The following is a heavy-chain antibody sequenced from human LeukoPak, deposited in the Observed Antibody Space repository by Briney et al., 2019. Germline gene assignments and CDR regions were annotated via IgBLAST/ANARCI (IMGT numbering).Heavy chain of an antibody. CDR1: GFTFSSYG. CDR3: AKDTEMATIDDAFDI. D-gene: IGHD5-12*01. CDR2: ISYDGSNK. J-gene: IGHJ3*02. V-gene: IGHV3-30*18. Sequence: GGSLRLSCAASGFTFSSYGMHWVRQAPGKGLEWVAVISYDGSNKYYADSVKGRFTISRNNSKNTLYLQMNSLRAEDTAVYYCAKDTEMATIDDAFDIWGQGTMVTVSS.